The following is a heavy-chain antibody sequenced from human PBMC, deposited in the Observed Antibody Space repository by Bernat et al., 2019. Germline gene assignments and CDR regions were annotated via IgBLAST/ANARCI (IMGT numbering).Heavy chain of an antibody. CDR1: GYTFTSYG. J-gene: IGHJ6*02. CDR3: ARDAPAGQELGRGVYYYYSMDV. CDR2: ISAYNGNT. V-gene: IGHV1-18*01. Sequence: QVQLVQSGAEVKKPGASVKVSCKASGYTFTSYGISWVRQAPGQGLEWMGWISAYNGNTNYAQKLQGRVTMTTDKSTSTAYMELRSLRSDDTAVYYCARDAPAGQELGRGVYYYYSMDVWGQGTTVTVSS. D-gene: IGHD6-13*01.